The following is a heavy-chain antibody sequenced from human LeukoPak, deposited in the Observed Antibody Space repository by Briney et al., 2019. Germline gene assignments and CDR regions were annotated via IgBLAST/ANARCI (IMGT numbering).Heavy chain of an antibody. CDR2: INHSGST. V-gene: IGHV4-34*01. D-gene: IGHD2/OR15-2a*01. J-gene: IGHJ4*02. CDR3: ARVVLFDY. Sequence: TSSETLSLTCAVYGGSFSGYYWSWIRQPPGKGLEWIGEINHSGSTNYNPSLKSRVTISVDTSKNQFSLKLSSVTAADTAVYYCARVVLFDYWGQGTLVTVSS. CDR1: GGSFSGYY.